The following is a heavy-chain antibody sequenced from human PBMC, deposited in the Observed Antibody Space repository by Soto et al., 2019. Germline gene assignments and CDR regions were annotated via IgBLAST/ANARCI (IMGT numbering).Heavy chain of an antibody. CDR3: ARIRVRMRGAFDI. J-gene: IGHJ3*02. CDR1: GFNFSSYW. Sequence: GGSLRLSCAASGFNFSSYWMSWVRQAPGKGLEWVANIKQDGSEKYYVDSVKGRFTISRDNAKNSLYLQMNSLRAEDTAVYYCARIRVRMRGAFDIWGQGTMVTVSS. D-gene: IGHD2-15*01. CDR2: IKQDGSEK. V-gene: IGHV3-7*01.